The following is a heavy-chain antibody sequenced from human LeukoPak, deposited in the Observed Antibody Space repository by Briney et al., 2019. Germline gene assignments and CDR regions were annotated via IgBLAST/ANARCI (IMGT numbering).Heavy chain of an antibody. CDR3: ARDRSGCSGGSCYPRYYYYGMDV. Sequence: PGGSLRLSCAASGFTFSSYAMHWVRQAPGKGLEWVAVIWYDGSNKYYADSVKGRFTISRDSSKNTLYLQMNSLRAEDTAVYYCARDRSGCSGGSCYPRYYYYGMDVWGQGTTVTVSS. CDR1: GFTFSSYA. CDR2: IWYDGSNK. V-gene: IGHV3-33*08. J-gene: IGHJ6*02. D-gene: IGHD2-15*01.